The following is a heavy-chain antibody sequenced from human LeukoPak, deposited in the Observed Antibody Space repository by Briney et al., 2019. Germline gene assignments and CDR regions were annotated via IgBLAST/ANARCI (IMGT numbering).Heavy chain of an antibody. Sequence: ASVKVSCKASGYTFTSYDINWVRQAPGQGVEWMGWMNPNSGNTGYAQKFQGRVTITRNTSISTAYMELSSLRSEDTAVYYCARAAYSSSWSYYYYYMDVWGKGTTVTVSS. CDR1: GYTFTSYD. V-gene: IGHV1-8*03. CDR2: MNPNSGNT. CDR3: ARAAYSSSWSYYYYYMDV. D-gene: IGHD6-13*01. J-gene: IGHJ6*03.